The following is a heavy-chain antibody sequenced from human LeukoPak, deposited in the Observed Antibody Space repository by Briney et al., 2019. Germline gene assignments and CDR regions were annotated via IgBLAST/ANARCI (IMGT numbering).Heavy chain of an antibody. Sequence: GGSLRLSCAASGFTFDDYAMHWVRQVPGKGLEWVSGISWNSGTIGYADSVKGRFTISRDNAKNSLYLQMNSLRAEDLALYYCAKEHYYYDSTGPLDYWGQGTLVTVSS. CDR2: ISWNSGTI. V-gene: IGHV3-9*03. J-gene: IGHJ4*02. CDR3: AKEHYYYDSTGPLDY. CDR1: GFTFDDYA. D-gene: IGHD3-22*01.